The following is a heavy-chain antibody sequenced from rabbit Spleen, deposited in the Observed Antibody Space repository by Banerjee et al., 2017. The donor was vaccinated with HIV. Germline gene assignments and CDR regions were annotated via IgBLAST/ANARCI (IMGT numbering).Heavy chain of an antibody. CDR3: ARFVSSGGGYFNL. CDR1: GFSFSGSLY. CDR2: IYGGISDSI. J-gene: IGHJ4*01. V-gene: IGHV1S40*01. Sequence: QSLEESGGDLVKPGTSLTLTCKASGFSFSGSLYICWVRQAPGKGLEWIACIYGGISDSIYYASWAEGRFTISKTSTTVTLQMTSLTAADTATYFCARFVSSGGGYFNLWGPGTLVTVS. D-gene: IGHD1-1*01.